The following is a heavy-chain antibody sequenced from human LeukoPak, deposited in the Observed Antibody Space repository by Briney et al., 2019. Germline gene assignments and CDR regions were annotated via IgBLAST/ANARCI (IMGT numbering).Heavy chain of an antibody. D-gene: IGHD6-13*01. J-gene: IGHJ5*02. CDR3: ARDLRAAAGTNWFDP. Sequence: SETPSLTCTVSGGSISSYYWSWIRQPPGKGLEWIGYIYYSGSTNYNPSLKSRVTISVDTSKNQFSLKLSSVTAADTAVYYCARDLRAAAGTNWFDPWGQGTLVTVSS. CDR1: GGSISSYY. V-gene: IGHV4-59*01. CDR2: IYYSGST.